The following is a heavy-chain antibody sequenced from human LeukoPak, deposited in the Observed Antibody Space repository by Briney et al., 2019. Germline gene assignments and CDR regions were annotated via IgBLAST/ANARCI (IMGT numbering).Heavy chain of an antibody. D-gene: IGHD6-6*01. J-gene: IGHJ4*02. V-gene: IGHV1-2*02. CDR1: GYTFTGYY. CDR2: INPNSGGT. CDR3: ARLGYVAARPDY. Sequence: ASVTVSCKASGYTFTGYYMHWVRQAPGQGLEWMGWINPNSGGTNYAQKFQGRVTMTRDTSISTAYMELSRLRSDDTAVYYCARLGYVAARPDYWGQGTLVTVSS.